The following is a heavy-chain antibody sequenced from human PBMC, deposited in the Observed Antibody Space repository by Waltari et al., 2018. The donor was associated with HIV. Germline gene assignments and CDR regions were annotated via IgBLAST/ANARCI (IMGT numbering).Heavy chain of an antibody. D-gene: IGHD4-17*01. CDR2: LSSGGDHT. CDR3: ARADVTTFDY. Sequence: EVQLLESGGGLVQPGGSLILSCAASGFTFSSHAMSGVRQVPGKGLEWGSGLSSGGDHTYYIDSVKGRFTISRDNAKNSVYLQMDSLRDEDTAVYYCARADVTTFDYWGQGARVTVSS. J-gene: IGHJ4*02. CDR1: GFTFSSHA. V-gene: IGHV3-23*01.